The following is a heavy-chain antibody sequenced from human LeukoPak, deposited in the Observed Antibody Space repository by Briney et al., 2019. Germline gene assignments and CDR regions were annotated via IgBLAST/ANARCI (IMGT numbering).Heavy chain of an antibody. CDR2: IKQDGNEK. CDR3: ARDTLGEGEDANYAVYYFDF. Sequence: GGSLRLSCAASGFRFNTFWMSWVRQAPGKGLGWVANIKQDGNEKYYADSVKGRFTISRDNVKNSLDLQMNSLRADDTAFYYCARDTLGEGEDANYAVYYFDFWGQGTVVTVSS. CDR1: GFRFNTFW. J-gene: IGHJ4*02. V-gene: IGHV3-7*01. D-gene: IGHD4/OR15-4a*01.